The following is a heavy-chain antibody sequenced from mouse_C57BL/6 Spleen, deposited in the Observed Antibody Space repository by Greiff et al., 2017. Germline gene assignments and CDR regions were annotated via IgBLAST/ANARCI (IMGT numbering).Heavy chain of an antibody. CDR3: ARGEGNYDVWFAY. V-gene: IGHV5-17*01. J-gene: IGHJ3*01. CDR1: GFTFSDYG. CDR2: ISSGSSTI. D-gene: IGHD2-1*01. Sequence: EVKVVESGGGLVKPGGSLKLSCAASGFTFSDYGMHWVRQAPEKGLEWVAYISSGSSTIYYADTVKGRFTISRDNAKNTLFLQMTSLRSEDTAMYYCARGEGNYDVWFAYWGQGTLVTVSA.